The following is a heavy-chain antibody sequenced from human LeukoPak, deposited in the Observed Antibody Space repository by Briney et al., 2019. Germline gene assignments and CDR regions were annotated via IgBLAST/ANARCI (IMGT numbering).Heavy chain of an antibody. CDR1: GYTLTELS. J-gene: IGHJ5*02. D-gene: IGHD6-13*01. V-gene: IGHV1-24*01. CDR2: FDPEGGET. Sequence: ASVKVSCKVSGYTLTELSMHWVRQAPGKGLEWMGGFDPEGGETIYAQKFQGRVTMTEDTSTDTAYMELSSLRSEDTAVYYCATLQRPYSTLRGRGAFDPWGQGTLVTVSS. CDR3: ATLQRPYSTLRGRGAFDP.